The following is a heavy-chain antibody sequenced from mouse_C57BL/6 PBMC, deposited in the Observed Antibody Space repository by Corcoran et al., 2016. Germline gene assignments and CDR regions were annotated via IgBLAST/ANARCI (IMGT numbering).Heavy chain of an antibody. J-gene: IGHJ4*01. CDR2: INPNNGGT. Sequence: VQLQQSGAELVRPGTSVKISCKASGYTFTDYYMNWVKQSHGKSLEWIGDINPNNGGTSYNQKFKGKATLTVDKSSSTAYMELRSLTSEDSAVYYCASDYDYDAGMDYWGQGTSVTVSS. CDR1: GYTFTDYY. V-gene: IGHV1-26*01. D-gene: IGHD2-4*01. CDR3: ASDYDYDAGMDY.